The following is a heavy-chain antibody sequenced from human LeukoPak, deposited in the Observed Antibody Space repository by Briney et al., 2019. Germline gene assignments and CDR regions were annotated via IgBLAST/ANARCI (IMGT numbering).Heavy chain of an antibody. CDR2: IYYSGST. CDR1: GGSISSGGSY. J-gene: IGHJ2*01. V-gene: IGHV4-31*03. CDR3: AREVGGSADL. Sequence: SETLSLTCTVSGGSISSGGSYWSWIRQHPGKGLEWIGYIYYSGSTYYNPSLKSRVTISVDTSKNQFSLKLSSVTAADTAVYYCAREVGGSADLWGRGTLVTVSS. D-gene: IGHD3-16*01.